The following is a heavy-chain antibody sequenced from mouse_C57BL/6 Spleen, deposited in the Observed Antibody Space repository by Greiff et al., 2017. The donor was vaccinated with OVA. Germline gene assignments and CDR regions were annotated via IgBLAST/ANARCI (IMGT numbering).Heavy chain of an antibody. Sequence: EVLLQQSGPELVKPGASVKMSCKASGYTFTDYNMHWVKQSHGKSLEWIGYINPNNGGTSYNQKFKGKATLTVNKSSSTAYMELRSLTSEDSAVYYWARWDYDGSSYDYFDYWGQGTTLTVSS. CDR3: ARWDYDGSSYDYFDY. CDR2: INPNNGGT. CDR1: GYTFTDYN. J-gene: IGHJ2*01. V-gene: IGHV1-22*01. D-gene: IGHD1-1*01.